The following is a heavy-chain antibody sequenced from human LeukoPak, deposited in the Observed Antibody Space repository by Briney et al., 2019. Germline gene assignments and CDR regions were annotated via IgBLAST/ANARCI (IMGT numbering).Heavy chain of an antibody. CDR2: IYYSGST. V-gene: IGHV4-39*07. CDR1: GGSINSSSYY. CDR3: ALGGPTVHDH. Sequence: SETLSLTCTVSGGSINSSSYYWGWIRQPPGKGLEWIGSIYYSGSTYYNPSLKSRVTISVDSSKNQFSLKLSSVTAADTAVYYCALGGPTVHDHWGQGTLVTVSS. D-gene: IGHD1-1*01. J-gene: IGHJ4*02.